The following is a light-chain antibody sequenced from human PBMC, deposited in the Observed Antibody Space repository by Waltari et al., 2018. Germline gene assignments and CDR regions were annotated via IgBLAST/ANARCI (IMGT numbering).Light chain of an antibody. CDR3: CSYASGVTIL. CDR1: SSDVGSYTL. J-gene: IGLJ2*01. V-gene: IGLV2-23*01. CDR2: EGS. Sequence: QSALTQPASVSGSPGQSITISCTGTSSDVGSYTLVSWFQHPPGKAPQLMIYEGSKRPSGVSTRFSGCKSGNTASLTISGLQADDEADYYCCSYASGVTILLGGGTKLTVL.